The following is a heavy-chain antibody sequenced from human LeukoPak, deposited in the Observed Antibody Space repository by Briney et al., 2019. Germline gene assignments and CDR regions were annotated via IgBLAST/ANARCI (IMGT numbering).Heavy chain of an antibody. J-gene: IGHJ5*02. CDR2: IYYSGST. CDR1: GGSISSGGCY. Sequence: SETLSLTCTVSGGSISSGGCYWSWIRQHPGKGLEWIGYIYYSGSTYYNPSLKSRVTISVDTSKNQFSLKLSSVTAADTAVYYCARDLGFYCSSTSCWNGWFDPWGQGTLVTVSS. D-gene: IGHD2-2*01. V-gene: IGHV4-31*03. CDR3: ARDLGFYCSSTSCWNGWFDP.